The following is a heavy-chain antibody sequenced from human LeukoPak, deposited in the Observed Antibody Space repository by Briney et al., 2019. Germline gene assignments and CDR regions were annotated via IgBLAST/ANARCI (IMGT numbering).Heavy chain of an antibody. J-gene: IGHJ4*02. D-gene: IGHD6-19*01. V-gene: IGHV4-4*07. CDR1: GGSISGYY. CDR3: ARGENSSGSSGGTLFDY. Sequence: SETLSLTCSVSGGSISGYYWSWIRQSAEKGLEWIGRVHASGHTNYNPSLKSRVSMSVDPSKTQFSLRLTSVTAADTAVYYCARGENSSGSSGGTLFDYWGQGTLVTVSS. CDR2: VHASGHT.